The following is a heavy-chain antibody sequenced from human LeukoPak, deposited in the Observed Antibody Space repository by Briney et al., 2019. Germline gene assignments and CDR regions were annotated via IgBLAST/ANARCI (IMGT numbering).Heavy chain of an antibody. Sequence: ASVKVSCKASGYTFTSYAMHWVRQAPGQRLEWMGWINAGNGNTKYSQKFQGRVTITRDTSASTAYMELSSLRSEDTAVYYCARGSGSSSWYNYWGQGTLVTVSS. CDR2: INAGNGNT. CDR1: GYTFTSYA. CDR3: ARGSGSSSWYNY. D-gene: IGHD6-13*01. J-gene: IGHJ4*02. V-gene: IGHV1-3*01.